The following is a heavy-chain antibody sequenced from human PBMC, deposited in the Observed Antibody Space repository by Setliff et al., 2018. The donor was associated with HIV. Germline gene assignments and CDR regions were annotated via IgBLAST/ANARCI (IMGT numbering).Heavy chain of an antibody. Sequence: KPSETLSLTCTVSGVSTTYYWNWIRQPPGKGLEWIGYVYFSGSTTYNPSLKSRVIISLDMSKNQFSLKLSSVTAADTAVYYCATLDHSGGNFLAYWGQGSLVTVSS. CDR1: GVSTTYY. CDR2: VYFSGST. D-gene: IGHD2-21*02. J-gene: IGHJ4*02. CDR3: ATLDHSGGNFLAY. V-gene: IGHV4-4*09.